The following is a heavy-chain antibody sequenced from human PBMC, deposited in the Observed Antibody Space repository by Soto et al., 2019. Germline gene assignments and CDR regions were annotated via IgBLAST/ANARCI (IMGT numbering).Heavy chain of an antibody. V-gene: IGHV4-59*01. CDR3: GRDIDHPDP. CDR1: GGSISSYY. Sequence: SETLSLTCTVSGGSISSYYWSWIRQPPGKGLEWIGYIYYSGSTNYNPSLKSRVTISVDTSKNQFSLKLSSVTAADTAVYYCGRDIDHPDPWGQGTQVTVSS. J-gene: IGHJ5*02. CDR2: IYYSGST.